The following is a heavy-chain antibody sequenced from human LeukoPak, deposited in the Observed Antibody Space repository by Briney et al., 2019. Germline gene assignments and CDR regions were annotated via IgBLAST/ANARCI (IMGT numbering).Heavy chain of an antibody. Sequence: GGSLRLSCAASGFTFSKYGMTWVRQAPGKGLEWVSTISDTGDSTYYADSVKGRFTISRDNSENTLYLQMNGLRAEDTAIYFCATGAYCDHWGQGTLVTVSS. CDR1: GFTFSKYG. CDR2: ISDTGDST. J-gene: IGHJ4*02. CDR3: ATGAYCDH. V-gene: IGHV3-23*01.